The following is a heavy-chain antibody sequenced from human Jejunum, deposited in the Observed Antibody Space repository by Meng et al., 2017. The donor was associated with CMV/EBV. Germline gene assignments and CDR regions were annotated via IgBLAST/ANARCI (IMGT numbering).Heavy chain of an antibody. CDR2: ISSSSRYI. CDR3: VRGSLFSA. J-gene: IGHJ5*01. Sequence: SWAASGFSLSSYGLNWVRQAPGKGLEWVSSISSSSRYIFYADSVKGRFTISRDNAKNSLYLQMNGLRAEDTALYFCVRGSLFSAWGQGNAGHRLL. V-gene: IGHV3-21*01. D-gene: IGHD3-10*02. CDR1: GFSLSSYG.